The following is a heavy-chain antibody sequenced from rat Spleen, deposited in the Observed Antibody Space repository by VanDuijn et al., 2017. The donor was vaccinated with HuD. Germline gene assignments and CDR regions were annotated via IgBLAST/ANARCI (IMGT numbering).Heavy chain of an antibody. CDR3: TRADGGYAY. Sequence: EVQLVESGGGLVQPGRSLKLSCVASGFTFNNYWMTWIRQAPGKGLEWVASITNTGGVTYYPDSVKGRFTISRDNAKSTLYLQMNSLRSEDTATYYCTRADGGYAYWGQGVMVTVSS. V-gene: IGHV5-31*01. CDR2: ITNTGGVT. D-gene: IGHD1-11*01. CDR1: GFTFNNYW. J-gene: IGHJ2*01.